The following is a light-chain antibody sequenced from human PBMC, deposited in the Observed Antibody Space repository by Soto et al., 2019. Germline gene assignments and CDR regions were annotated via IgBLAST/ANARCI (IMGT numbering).Light chain of an antibody. Sequence: DIQLGQSPSTLSASLGDRVTITFRASQSISSWLAWYQQKPGKAPKLLIYDASSLESGVPSRFSGSGSGTEFTLTISSLQPDDFATYYCQQYNSYRTFGQGTKVDIK. J-gene: IGKJ1*01. CDR2: DAS. CDR3: QQYNSYRT. V-gene: IGKV1-5*01. CDR1: QSISSW.